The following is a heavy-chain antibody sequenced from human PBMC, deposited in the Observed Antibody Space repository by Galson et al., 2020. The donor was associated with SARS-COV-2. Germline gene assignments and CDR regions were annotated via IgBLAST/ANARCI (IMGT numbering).Heavy chain of an antibody. CDR2: IYYRGST. CDR1: GGSISSYY. Sequence: SETLSLTCTVSGGSISSYYRSWIRQPPGKGLEWIGYIYYRGSTNYNPSLKSRVTISVDTSKNQFSLKLSSVTAADTAVYYCARAEGEYGDYGYYGMDVWGQGTTVTVSS. CDR3: ARAEGEYGDYGYYGMDV. D-gene: IGHD4-17*01. J-gene: IGHJ6*02. V-gene: IGHV4-59*01.